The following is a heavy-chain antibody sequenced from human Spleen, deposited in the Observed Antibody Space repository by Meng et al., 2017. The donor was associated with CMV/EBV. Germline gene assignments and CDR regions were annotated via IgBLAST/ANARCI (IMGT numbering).Heavy chain of an antibody. J-gene: IGHJ6*02. CDR3: ARENSLRFLEYYYYAMDV. D-gene: IGHD3-3*01. CDR2: VSSYNNNR. CDR1: GYSFSNYA. Sequence: ASVKVSCKASGYSFSNYAITWVRQAPGQGLEWIGWVSSYNNNRNYAQNLQDRVIMTIDTSTATAYMELRSLRSDDTAVYYCARENSLRFLEYYYYAMDVWGQGTTVTVSS. V-gene: IGHV1-18*01.